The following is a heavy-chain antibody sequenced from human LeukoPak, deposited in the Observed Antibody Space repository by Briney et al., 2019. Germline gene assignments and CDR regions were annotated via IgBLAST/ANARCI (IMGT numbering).Heavy chain of an antibody. CDR2: VYTDGST. J-gene: IGHJ4*02. D-gene: IGHD6-13*01. V-gene: IGHV3-66*01. CDR3: ARGPSLGASAEGPYDY. CDR1: GFTVSNYY. Sequence: GSLRLSCAASGFTVSNYYMNWVRRAPGKGLEWVSVVYTDGSTYYADSVKGRFTISRDTSKNIVSLQMNSLRVGDTAVYYCARGPSLGASAEGPYDYWGQGTLVSVSS.